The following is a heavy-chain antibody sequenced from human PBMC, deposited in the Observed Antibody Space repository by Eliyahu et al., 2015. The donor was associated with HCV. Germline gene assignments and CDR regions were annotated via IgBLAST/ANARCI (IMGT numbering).Heavy chain of an antibody. D-gene: IGHD3-9*01. CDR3: VKIDGNDILTGLKDY. V-gene: IGHV3-64D*08. CDR2: ISSNGGST. CDR1: GXPFRXYA. J-gene: IGHJ4*02. Sequence: EVQLVESGGGLVXPGGSLRXSCSASGXPFRXYAMXWVRQAXGKGLEYVSAISSNGGSTYYADSVKGRFTISRDNSKNTLYLQMSSLRAEDTAVYYCVKIDGNDILTGLKDYWGQGTLVTVSS.